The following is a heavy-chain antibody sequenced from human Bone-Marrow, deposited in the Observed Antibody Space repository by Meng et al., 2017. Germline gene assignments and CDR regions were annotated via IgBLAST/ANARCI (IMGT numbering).Heavy chain of an antibody. V-gene: IGHV1-69*06. CDR3: ARETHYYDSRYFDY. D-gene: IGHD3-22*01. Sequence: QVQVVQSGAEVKKPGSSVKVSCKASGGTFSSYAISWVRQAPGKGLEWMGGIIPIFGTANYAQKFQGKVTITADKSTSTAYMELSSLRSEDTAVYYCARETHYYDSRYFDYWGQGTLVTVSS. CDR1: GGTFSSYA. J-gene: IGHJ4*02. CDR2: IIPIFGTA.